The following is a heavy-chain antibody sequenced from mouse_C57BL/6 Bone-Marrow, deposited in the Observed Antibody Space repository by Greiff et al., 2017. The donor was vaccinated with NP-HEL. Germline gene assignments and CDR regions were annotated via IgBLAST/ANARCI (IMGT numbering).Heavy chain of an antibody. CDR2: IRSKSNNYAT. J-gene: IGHJ3*01. CDR3: VGHGLGGFAY. V-gene: IGHV10-1*01. D-gene: IGHD4-1*01. CDR1: GFSFNTYA. Sequence: EVMLVESGGGLVQPKGSLKLSCAASGFSFNTYAMNWVRQAPGKGLEWVARIRSKSNNYATYYADSVKDSFTISRDDSESMLYLQMNNLKTEDTGMYCCVGHGLGGFAYWGQGTLVTVSA.